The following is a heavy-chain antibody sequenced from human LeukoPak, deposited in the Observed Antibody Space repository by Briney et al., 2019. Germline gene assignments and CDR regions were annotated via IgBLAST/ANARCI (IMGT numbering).Heavy chain of an antibody. D-gene: IGHD6-19*01. CDR2: IYYSGST. J-gene: IGHJ4*02. V-gene: IGHV4-39*07. Sequence: SETLSLTCTVSGGSISSSSYYWDWIRQPPGKGLEWIGSIYYSGSTYYNPSLKSRVTISIDTSKNQFSLKLSSVTAADTAVYYCARVKSSGWGIGFAYWGQGTLVTVSS. CDR3: ARVKSSGWGIGFAY. CDR1: GGSISSSSYY.